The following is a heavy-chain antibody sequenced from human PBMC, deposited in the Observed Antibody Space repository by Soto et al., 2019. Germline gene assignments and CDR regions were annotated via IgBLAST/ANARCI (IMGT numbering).Heavy chain of an antibody. CDR1: GYTFTSYY. V-gene: IGHV1-46*01. CDR2: INPSGGST. CDR3: VRDNIVRTMDLFDY. D-gene: IGHD1-26*01. J-gene: IGHJ4*02. Sequence: ASVKGSCKASGYTFTSYYMHWVRQAPGQGLEWMGIINPSGGSTSYAQKFQGRVTINPDTSKNQFSLHLNSVTPEDTAVYYCVRDNIVRTMDLFDYWGQGTLVTVSS.